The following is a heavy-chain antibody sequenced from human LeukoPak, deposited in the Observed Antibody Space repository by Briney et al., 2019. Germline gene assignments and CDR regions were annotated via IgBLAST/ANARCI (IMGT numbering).Heavy chain of an antibody. CDR3: ARDCGSTGCDY. V-gene: IGHV3-74*01. CDR1: GFIFSGYW. J-gene: IGHJ4*02. D-gene: IGHD2-2*01. Sequence: GGSLRLSCAASGFIFSGYWMHWVRQAPGKGLVWVSRVNIDGSDRTYADSVKGRFTISRDNAKNTLYLQMNSLRAEDTAVYYCARDCGSTGCDYWGQGTLVTVSS. CDR2: VNIDGSDR.